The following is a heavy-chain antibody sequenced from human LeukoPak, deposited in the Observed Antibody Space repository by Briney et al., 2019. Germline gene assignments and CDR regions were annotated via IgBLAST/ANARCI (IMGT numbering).Heavy chain of an antibody. D-gene: IGHD5-24*01. CDR2: ISGPSDTI. CDR1: GFTFSPYP. CDR3: ARDLGRGRYFDS. V-gene: IGHV3-48*04. J-gene: IGHJ4*02. Sequence: GGSLRLSCAASGFTFSPYPMNWVRQAPGKGLEWVSYISGPSDTIHYADSMKGRFTISRDNAKNSLYLQMNGLGAEDTAVYYCARDLGRGRYFDSWGQGTLVTVSS.